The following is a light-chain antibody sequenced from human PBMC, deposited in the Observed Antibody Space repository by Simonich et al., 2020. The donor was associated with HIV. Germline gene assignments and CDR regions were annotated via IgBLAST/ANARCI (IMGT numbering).Light chain of an antibody. CDR2: AAS. CDR1: QSISSY. J-gene: IGKJ5*01. V-gene: IGKV1-39*01. Sequence: DIQLTQSPSSLSASVGDRVTVSCRASQSISSYLNWYQPKPGKAPKLLIYAASSLQRGVPSRVSGSASGTDFTLTVSSLQPDDFATYYCQQYNTFPLTFGQGTRLEIK. CDR3: QQYNTFPLT.